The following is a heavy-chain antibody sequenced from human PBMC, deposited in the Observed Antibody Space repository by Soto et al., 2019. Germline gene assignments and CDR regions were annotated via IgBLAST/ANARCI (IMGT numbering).Heavy chain of an antibody. J-gene: IGHJ5*02. V-gene: IGHV1-18*01. Sequence: QVQLVQSGAEVKKPGASVKVSCKASGYTFTSYGISWVRQAPGQGLEWMGWISAYNGNTNYAQKLQGRVTMTTDTSTRTAYMELRSLRSDDTAVYYCARDNWNYLLGGKFDPWGQGTLVTVSS. CDR2: ISAYNGNT. CDR3: ARDNWNYLLGGKFDP. CDR1: GYTFTSYG. D-gene: IGHD1-7*01.